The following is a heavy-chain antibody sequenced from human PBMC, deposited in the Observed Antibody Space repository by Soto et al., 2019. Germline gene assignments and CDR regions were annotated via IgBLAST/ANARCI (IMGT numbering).Heavy chain of an antibody. CDR1: GFTFSSYW. D-gene: IGHD3-3*01. CDR2: IKQDGSEK. Sequence: GGSLRLSCAASGFTFSSYWMSWVRQAPGKGLEWVANIKQDGSEKYYVDSVKGRFTISRDNAKNSLYLQMNSLRAEDTAVYYCARQNGGLDYDFWSGYPHYFDYWGQGTLVTVSS. V-gene: IGHV3-7*01. J-gene: IGHJ4*02. CDR3: ARQNGGLDYDFWSGYPHYFDY.